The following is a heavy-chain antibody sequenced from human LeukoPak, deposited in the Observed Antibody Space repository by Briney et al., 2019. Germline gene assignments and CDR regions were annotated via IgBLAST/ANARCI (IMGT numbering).Heavy chain of an antibody. V-gene: IGHV3-66*01. CDR3: ARWGGSRWHDFDY. CDR1: GFTVSSNY. D-gene: IGHD6-13*01. CDR2: IYSGGST. Sequence: GGSLRLSCAASGFTVSSNYMSWVRQAPGKGLEWVSLIYSGGSTYYADSVKGRFTISREESKNTVYLQMISLRGEDTAVYFCARWGGSRWHDFDYWGQGTLVTVSS. J-gene: IGHJ4*02.